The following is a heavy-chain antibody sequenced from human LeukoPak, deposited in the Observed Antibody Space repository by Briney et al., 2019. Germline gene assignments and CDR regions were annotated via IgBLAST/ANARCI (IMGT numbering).Heavy chain of an antibody. J-gene: IGHJ3*02. D-gene: IGHD4-17*01. CDR1: AFTFSSSS. CDR2: ISRSSSYI. V-gene: IGHV3-21*01. Sequence: NPGGSLRLSCAASAFTFSSSSMNWVRQAPGKGLEWVSSISRSSSYIYYADSLKGRFTISRDNAKNSLYLHMNSLRAEDTAVYYCARPSVSLYAAPDGDIWGQGTMVIVSS. CDR3: ARPSVSLYAAPDGDI.